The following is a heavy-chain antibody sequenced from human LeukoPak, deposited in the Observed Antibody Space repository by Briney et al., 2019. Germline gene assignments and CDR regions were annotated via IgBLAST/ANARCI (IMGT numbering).Heavy chain of an antibody. Sequence: AETLSLTCAVYGVSFSCYYWSWIRQPPGKGREWSGEINHSGSTNYNPSLKSRVIISVDTSKNQFSLKLSSVTAADTAVYYCARYRAEEVRVGKTYYYYYYMDVWGKGTTVTVSS. CDR1: GVSFSCYY. CDR3: ARYRAEEVRVGKTYYYYYYMDV. V-gene: IGHV4-34*01. CDR2: INHSGST. D-gene: IGHD1-14*01. J-gene: IGHJ6*03.